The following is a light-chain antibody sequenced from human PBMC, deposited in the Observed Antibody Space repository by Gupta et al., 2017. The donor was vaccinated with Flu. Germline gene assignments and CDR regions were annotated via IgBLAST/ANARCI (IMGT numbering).Light chain of an antibody. V-gene: IGLV2-14*01. Sequence: QSALTQPASVSGSPGQSIPISCTGTSSDVGGYNYVSWYQQHPGIAPKLLIYEVSNRPSGVSNRFSGSKSGNTASLTISGLQAEDESDYYCSSYSSSNTLFVFGTGTRVTVL. CDR3: SSYSSSNTLFV. CDR1: SSDVGGYNY. J-gene: IGLJ1*01. CDR2: EVS.